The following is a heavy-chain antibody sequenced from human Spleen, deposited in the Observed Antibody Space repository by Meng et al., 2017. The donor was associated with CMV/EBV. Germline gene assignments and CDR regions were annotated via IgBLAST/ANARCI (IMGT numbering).Heavy chain of an antibody. CDR2: IYYSGST. D-gene: IGHD3-16*01. V-gene: IGHV4-30-4*08. CDR1: GGASSRGDYY. Sequence: SLNCTVSGGASSRGDYYWSWVRQPPGKGLECIGYIYYSGSTYYNPSLKSRLTISLDTSKNQFSLKLSSVTAADTAVYYCATLYEGFDPWGQGTLVTVSS. CDR3: ATLYEGFDP. J-gene: IGHJ5*02.